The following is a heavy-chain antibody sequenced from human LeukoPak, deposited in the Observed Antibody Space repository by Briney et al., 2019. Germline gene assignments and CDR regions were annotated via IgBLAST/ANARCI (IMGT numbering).Heavy chain of an antibody. CDR3: ATAATSSSWYYYFDY. J-gene: IGHJ4*02. CDR2: ISGSGGST. Sequence: PGGSLRLSCAASGFTFSSYAMSWVRQAPGKGLEWVSAISGSGGSTYYADSVKGRFTISRDNSKNTLYLQMNSLRAEDTAVYYCATAATSSSWYYYFDYWGQGTLVTVSS. V-gene: IGHV3-23*01. CDR1: GFTFSSYA. D-gene: IGHD6-13*01.